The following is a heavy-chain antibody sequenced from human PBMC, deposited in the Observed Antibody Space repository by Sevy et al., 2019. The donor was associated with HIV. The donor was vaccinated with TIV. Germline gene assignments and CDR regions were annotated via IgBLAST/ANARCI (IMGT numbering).Heavy chain of an antibody. V-gene: IGHV3-30*02. Sequence: GGSLRLSCAASGFTFSSYGMHWVRQAPGKGLEWVAFIRYDGSNKYYADSVKGRFTISRDNSKNTLYLKMNSLRAEDTAVYYCAREGWGGAARPNYFDYWGQGTLVTVSS. D-gene: IGHD6-6*01. J-gene: IGHJ4*02. CDR3: AREGWGGAARPNYFDY. CDR1: GFTFSSYG. CDR2: IRYDGSNK.